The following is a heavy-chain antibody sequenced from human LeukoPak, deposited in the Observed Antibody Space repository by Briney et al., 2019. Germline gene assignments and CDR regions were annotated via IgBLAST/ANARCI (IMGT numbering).Heavy chain of an antibody. CDR2: IYYSGST. J-gene: IGHJ4*02. CDR3: ARETYYCDSSGSRIPYYFDY. D-gene: IGHD3-22*01. CDR1: GGSISSYY. Sequence: PSETLSLTCTVSGGSISSYYWSWIRQPPGKGLEWIGYIYYSGSTNYNPSLKSRVTISVDTSKNQFSLKLSSVTAADTAVYYCARETYYCDSSGSRIPYYFDYWGQGTLVTVSS. V-gene: IGHV4-59*01.